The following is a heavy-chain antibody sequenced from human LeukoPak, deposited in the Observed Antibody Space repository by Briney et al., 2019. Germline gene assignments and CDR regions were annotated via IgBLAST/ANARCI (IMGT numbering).Heavy chain of an antibody. Sequence: PGGSLRLSCAASGLTFSSYSMNWVRQAPGKGLEWVSSISSSSSYIYYADSVKGRFTISRDNAKNSLYLQMNSLRAEDTALYYCAKELCGGDCYATNYYYYGMDVWGQGTTVTVSS. CDR1: GLTFSSYS. D-gene: IGHD2-21*02. CDR3: AKELCGGDCYATNYYYYGMDV. V-gene: IGHV3-21*04. CDR2: ISSSSSYI. J-gene: IGHJ6*02.